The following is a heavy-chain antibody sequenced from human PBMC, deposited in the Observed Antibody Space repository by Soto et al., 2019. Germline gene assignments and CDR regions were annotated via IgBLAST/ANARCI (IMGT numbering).Heavy chain of an antibody. CDR3: ASATMVRGAYDAFDI. J-gene: IGHJ3*02. CDR2: MNPNSGNT. Sequence: QVQLVQSGAEVKKPGASAKVSCKASGYTFTSYDINWVRQATGQGLEWMGWMNPNSGNTGYAQKFQGRVTMTRNTSISTAYMELSSLRSEDTAVYYCASATMVRGAYDAFDIWGQGTMVTVSS. V-gene: IGHV1-8*01. CDR1: GYTFTSYD. D-gene: IGHD3-10*01.